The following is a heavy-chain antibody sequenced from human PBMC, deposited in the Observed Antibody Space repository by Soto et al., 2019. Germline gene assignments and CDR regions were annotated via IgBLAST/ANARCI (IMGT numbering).Heavy chain of an antibody. CDR1: GFTFSSYA. V-gene: IGHV3-23*01. CDR3: QKIPHCSSWNLDTSDI. D-gene: IGHD6-13*01. Sequence: EVQLLESGGGLVQPGGSLRLSCAASGFTFSSYAMSWVRQAPGKGLEWVSAISGSGGSTYYADSVKGRFTISRDNSKNPLNLQMNSLRAEDTAVLYRQKIPHCSSWNLDTSDIWGQGTMVTVSS. J-gene: IGHJ3*02. CDR2: ISGSGGST.